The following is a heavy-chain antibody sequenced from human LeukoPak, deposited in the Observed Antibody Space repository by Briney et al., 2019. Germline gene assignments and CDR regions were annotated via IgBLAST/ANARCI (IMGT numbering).Heavy chain of an antibody. D-gene: IGHD5-18*01. CDR3: ASQIIGGYSYGYDY. CDR1: GFTFSSYG. Sequence: PGRSLRLSCAASGFTFSSYGMHWVRQAPGKGLEWEAVISYDGSNKYYADSVKSRFTISRDNSKNTLYLQMNSLRAEDTAVYYCASQIIGGYSYGYDYWGQGTLVTVSS. J-gene: IGHJ4*02. CDR2: ISYDGSNK. V-gene: IGHV3-30*03.